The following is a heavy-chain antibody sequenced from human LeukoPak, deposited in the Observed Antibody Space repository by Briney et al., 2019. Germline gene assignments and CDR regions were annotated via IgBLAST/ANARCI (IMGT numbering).Heavy chain of an antibody. Sequence: GGSLRLSCAASGFTFSSYEMNWVRQAPGKGLEWVSYISSSGSNKYYADSVKGRFTISRDNAKNSLYLQMNSLRAEDSAVYYCARDALEYSSSFDYWGQGTLVTVSS. V-gene: IGHV3-48*03. J-gene: IGHJ4*02. CDR1: GFTFSSYE. CDR3: ARDALEYSSSFDY. CDR2: ISSSGSNK. D-gene: IGHD6-6*01.